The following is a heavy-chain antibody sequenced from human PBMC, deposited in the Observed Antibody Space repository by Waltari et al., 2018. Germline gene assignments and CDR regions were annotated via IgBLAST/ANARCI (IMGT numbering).Heavy chain of an antibody. V-gene: IGHV4-38-2*01. Sequence: QVQLQESGPGLVKPSETLSLTCAVSGYSISSGYYWGWIRQPPGKGLEWIGSIYHSGSTYYNPCLKSRVTLSVDTSKTQFSLKLRPVTAAATAVYYCARQHRLSSGWYAYFDYWGHGTLVTVSS. CDR3: ARQHRLSSGWYAYFDY. D-gene: IGHD6-19*01. CDR1: GYSISSGYY. J-gene: IGHJ4*01. CDR2: IYHSGST.